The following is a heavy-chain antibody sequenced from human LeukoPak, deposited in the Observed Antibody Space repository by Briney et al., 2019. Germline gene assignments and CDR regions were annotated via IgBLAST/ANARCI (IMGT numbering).Heavy chain of an antibody. Sequence: SVKVSCKASGATFINYAYSWVRQAPGQGLEWMGGIIPFFGTSNYAQKFQGRITISVDKSTSTAYMELSSLTSEDTAVYYCAREGDGGGVGATNWFDPWGQGTLVTVSS. CDR3: AREGDGGGVGATNWFDP. D-gene: IGHD1-26*01. CDR2: IIPFFGTS. V-gene: IGHV1-69*06. CDR1: GATFINYA. J-gene: IGHJ5*02.